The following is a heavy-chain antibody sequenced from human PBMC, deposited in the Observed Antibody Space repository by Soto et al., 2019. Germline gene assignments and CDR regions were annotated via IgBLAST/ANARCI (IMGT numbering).Heavy chain of an antibody. Sequence: GGSLGLSCAASGFTFSSYGMHWVRQAPGKGLEWVAVIWYDGSNKYYADSVKGRFTISRDNSKNTLYLQMNSLRAEDTAVYYCARDTAVAGFFDYWGQGTLVTVSS. V-gene: IGHV3-33*01. J-gene: IGHJ4*02. D-gene: IGHD6-19*01. CDR1: GFTFSSYG. CDR3: ARDTAVAGFFDY. CDR2: IWYDGSNK.